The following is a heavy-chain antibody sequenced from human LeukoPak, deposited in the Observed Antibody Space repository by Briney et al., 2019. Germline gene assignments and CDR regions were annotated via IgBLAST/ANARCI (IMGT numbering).Heavy chain of an antibody. CDR3: ARGGPGTPIDY. CDR2: TYYRSKWYN. Sequence: SQTLTLTCAISGDSFSSNSAAWNWLRQSPSRGLEWLGRTYYRSKWYNDYAVSVKSRITINPDTSKNQFSLQLNSVTPEDTAVYSCARGGPGTPIDYWGQGTLVTVSS. CDR1: GDSFSSNSAA. D-gene: IGHD1/OR15-1a*01. J-gene: IGHJ4*02. V-gene: IGHV6-1*01.